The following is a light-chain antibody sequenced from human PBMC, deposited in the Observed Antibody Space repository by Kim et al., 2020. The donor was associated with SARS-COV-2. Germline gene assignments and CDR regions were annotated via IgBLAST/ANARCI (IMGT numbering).Light chain of an antibody. CDR1: NIRTRS. V-gene: IGLV3-21*01. J-gene: IGLJ3*02. CDR3: QVWDSRSETQV. CDR2: YDS. Sequence: SYELTQPPSMSVAPGKTATITCEGDNIRTRSVHWYQHQPGQAPVVVIYYDSDRPSGIPERFAASNSGNTATLTISRVEAGDEADYYCQVWDSRSETQVFGGGTQRTVL.